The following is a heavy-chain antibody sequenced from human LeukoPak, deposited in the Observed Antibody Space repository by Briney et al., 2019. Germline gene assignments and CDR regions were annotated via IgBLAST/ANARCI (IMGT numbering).Heavy chain of an antibody. J-gene: IGHJ4*02. CDR1: GGSISGYY. V-gene: IGHV3-11*03. CDR2: ISSGSSYT. CDR3: ARRSTGSYSSSFDY. Sequence: LSLTCTVSGGSISGYYWSWIRQPPGQGLEWVSYISSGSSYTSYADSVKGRFTISRDNAKNSLYLQMNSLRAEDTAVYYCARRSTGSYSSSFDYWGQGTLVTVSS. D-gene: IGHD6-13*01.